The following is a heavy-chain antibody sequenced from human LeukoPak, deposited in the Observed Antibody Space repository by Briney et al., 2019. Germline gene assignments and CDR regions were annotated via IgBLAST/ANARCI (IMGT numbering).Heavy chain of an antibody. CDR3: ATSLALRLVDAFDI. D-gene: IGHD3-3*01. J-gene: IGHJ3*02. Sequence: PSETLSLTCAVSGGSISSSNWWSWVRQPPGKGLEWIGEIYHSGSTNYNPSLKSRVTISVDKSKNQFSLKLSSVTAADTAAYYCATSLALRLVDAFDIWGQGTMVTVSS. CDR1: GGSISSSNW. V-gene: IGHV4-4*02. CDR2: IYHSGST.